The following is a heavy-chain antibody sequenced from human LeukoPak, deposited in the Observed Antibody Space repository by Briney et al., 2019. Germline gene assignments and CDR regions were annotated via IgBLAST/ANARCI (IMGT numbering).Heavy chain of an antibody. CDR1: GSTFSSYG. V-gene: IGHV3-30*03. CDR3: ARVRYSGSRDLYDAFDI. J-gene: IGHJ3*02. CDR2: ISYDGSNK. D-gene: IGHD1-26*01. Sequence: GGSLRLSCAASGSTFSSYGMHWVRQAPGKGLEWVAVISYDGSNKYYADSVKGRFTISRDNSKNTLYLQMNSLRAEDTAVYYCARVRYSGSRDLYDAFDIWGQGTMVTVSS.